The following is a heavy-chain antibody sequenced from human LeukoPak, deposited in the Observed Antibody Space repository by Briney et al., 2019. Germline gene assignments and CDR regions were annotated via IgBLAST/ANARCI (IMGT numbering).Heavy chain of an antibody. CDR3: ALINMVRGVWSYYYYYMDV. Sequence: GSLRLSCAASGFTFSSYAMSWVRQAPGKGLEWVSAISGSGGSTYYADSVKGRFTISRDNSKNTLYLQMNSLRAEDTAVYYCALINMVRGVWSYYYYYMDVWGKGTTVTVSS. CDR2: ISGSGGST. CDR1: GFTFSSYA. V-gene: IGHV3-23*01. J-gene: IGHJ6*03. D-gene: IGHD3-10*01.